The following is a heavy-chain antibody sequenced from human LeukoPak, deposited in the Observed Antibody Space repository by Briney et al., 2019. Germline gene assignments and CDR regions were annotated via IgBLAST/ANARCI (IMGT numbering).Heavy chain of an antibody. CDR3: AKAGSSSGWRGIDY. D-gene: IGHD6-19*01. V-gene: IGHV3-23*01. CDR1: GFTFSNCP. CDR2: ISGGGGST. J-gene: IGHJ4*02. Sequence: GGSLRLSCSASGFTFSNCPMHWARQAPGKGLEWVSVISGGGGSTYYADSVKGRFTISRDNSKSTLYLQMDSLRAEDTAVYYCAKAGSSSGWRGIDYWGQGTLVTVSS.